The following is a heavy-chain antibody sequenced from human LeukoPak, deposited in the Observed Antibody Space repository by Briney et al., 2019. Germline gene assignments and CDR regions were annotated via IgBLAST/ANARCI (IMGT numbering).Heavy chain of an antibody. CDR3: AKAPRYCSSTSCPSYYYYGMDV. CDR1: GFTFSSYA. V-gene: IGHV3-30-3*01. D-gene: IGHD2-2*01. Sequence: PGGSLRLSCAASGFTFSSYAMHWVRQAPGKGLEWVAVISYDGSNKYYADSVKGRFTISRDNSKNTLYLQMNSLRAEDTAVYYCAKAPRYCSSTSCPSYYYYGMDVWGKGTTVTVSS. CDR2: ISYDGSNK. J-gene: IGHJ6*04.